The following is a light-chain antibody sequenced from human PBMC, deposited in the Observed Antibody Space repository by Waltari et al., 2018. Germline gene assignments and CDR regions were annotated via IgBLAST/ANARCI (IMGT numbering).Light chain of an antibody. CDR3: QQYSTYPPT. V-gene: IGKV1-16*01. CDR1: QVMNNY. Sequence: DIQMTQSPSSLSASVGDRVTITCRASQVMNNYVAWIQQKPGKAPKSLMYGTSRLEGGGPSRFSGSGSGTDFTLTISSLQPEDFATYYCQQYSTYPPTFGQGTKVDVK. J-gene: IGKJ1*01. CDR2: GTS.